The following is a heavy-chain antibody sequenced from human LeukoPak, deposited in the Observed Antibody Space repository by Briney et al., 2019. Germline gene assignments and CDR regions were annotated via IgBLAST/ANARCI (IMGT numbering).Heavy chain of an antibody. CDR3: ARFGGNYYYYYYMDV. V-gene: IGHV3-9*01. D-gene: IGHD3-10*01. Sequence: GGSLRLSCAASGFTFDDYAMHWVRQAPGKGLEWVSGISWNSGSIGYADSVKGRFTISRDNAKNSLYLQMNSLRAEDTAVYYCARFGGNYYYYYYMDVWGKGTTVTVSS. CDR2: ISWNSGSI. J-gene: IGHJ6*03. CDR1: GFTFDDYA.